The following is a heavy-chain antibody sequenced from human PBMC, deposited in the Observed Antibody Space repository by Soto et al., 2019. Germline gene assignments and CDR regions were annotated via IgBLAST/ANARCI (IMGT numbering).Heavy chain of an antibody. V-gene: IGHV4-59*08. J-gene: IGHJ4*02. CDR3: ARRWGSAADY. CDR1: GGSISSYY. Sequence: QVQLQESGPGLVKPSETLSLTCTVSGGSISSYYWSWIRQPPGKGLEWIGYIYYSGSTNYNPSLKSRVTISVDTAKNLFSLKLSSVTAADTAVYYCARRWGSAADYWGQGTLVTVSS. CDR2: IYYSGST. D-gene: IGHD2-15*01.